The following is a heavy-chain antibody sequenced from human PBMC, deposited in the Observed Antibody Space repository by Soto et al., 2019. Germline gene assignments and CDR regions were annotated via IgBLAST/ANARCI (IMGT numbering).Heavy chain of an antibody. CDR1: GCSVSSGNYY. CDR2: FYYTGSI. CDR3: ARSMFYSDGSNYSPFDY. V-gene: IGHV4-61*01. D-gene: IGHD3-22*01. J-gene: IGHJ4*02. Sequence: PSDTLSLTCTVSGCSVSSGNYYWSWIRQPPGKGLEWIGYFYYTGSINYNPSLKSRVTISIDASQNQFSLRLSSVTAADTAMYYCARSMFYSDGSNYSPFDYWGQGTLVTVS.